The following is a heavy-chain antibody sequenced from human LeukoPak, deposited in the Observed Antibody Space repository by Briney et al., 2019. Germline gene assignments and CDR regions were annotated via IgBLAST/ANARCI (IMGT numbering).Heavy chain of an antibody. J-gene: IGHJ4*02. CDR3: ARGGGCSSTSCQGIDY. Sequence: SETLSLTCTVSGASITSYSWSWIRQPPGKGLEWIGEINHSGSTNYNPSLKSRVTISVDTSRNQFSLKLSSVTAADTAVYYCARGGGCSSTSCQGIDYWGQGTLVTVSS. CDR2: INHSGST. D-gene: IGHD2-2*01. V-gene: IGHV4-34*01. CDR1: GASITSYS.